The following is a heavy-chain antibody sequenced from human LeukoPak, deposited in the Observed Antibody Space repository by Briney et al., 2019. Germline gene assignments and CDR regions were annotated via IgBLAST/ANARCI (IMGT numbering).Heavy chain of an antibody. D-gene: IGHD1-26*01. CDR3: ARTIVGAAFDY. CDR1: GFPFSSYG. CDR2: ISYDGANK. V-gene: IGHV3-33*05. J-gene: IGHJ4*02. Sequence: GGSLRLSCAASGFPFSSYGMHWVRQAPGKGLEWVSFISYDGANKYYADSVKGRFTISRDNAKNTLYLQMNSLRAEDTAVYYCARTIVGAAFDYWGQGTLVTVSS.